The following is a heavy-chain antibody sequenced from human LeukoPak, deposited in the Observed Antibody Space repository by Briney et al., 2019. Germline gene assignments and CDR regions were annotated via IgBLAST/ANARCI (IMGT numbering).Heavy chain of an antibody. V-gene: IGHV4-34*01. D-gene: IGHD2-2*01. J-gene: IGHJ4*02. CDR1: GGSFRGYY. Sequence: SETLSLTCAVYGGSFRGYYWSWIRQPPGKELEWIGEINHSGSTNYNPSLKSRVTISLDTSMKKFSLKLNSVTAADTAVYYCASTERCSTTCPLDYWGQGTLVTVSS. CDR2: INHSGST. CDR3: ASTERCSTTCPLDY.